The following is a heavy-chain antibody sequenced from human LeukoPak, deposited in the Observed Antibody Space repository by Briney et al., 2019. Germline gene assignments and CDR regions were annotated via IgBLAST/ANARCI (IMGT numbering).Heavy chain of an antibody. J-gene: IGHJ4*02. V-gene: IGHV1-69*13. D-gene: IGHD4-11*01. Sequence: GASVKVSCKASGGTFSSYAISWVRQAPGQGLEWMGGIIPIFGTANCAQKFQGRVTITADESTSTAYMELSSLRSEDTAVYYCARDQTVTNYLFDYWGQGTLVTVSS. CDR3: ARDQTVTNYLFDY. CDR2: IIPIFGTA. CDR1: GGTFSSYA.